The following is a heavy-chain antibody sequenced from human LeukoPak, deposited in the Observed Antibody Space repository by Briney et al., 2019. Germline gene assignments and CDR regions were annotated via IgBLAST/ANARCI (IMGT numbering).Heavy chain of an antibody. J-gene: IGHJ4*02. D-gene: IGHD5-18*01. Sequence: SVRVSCKASGGTFSSYAISWERQAPGQGLEWMGGIIPIFGTANYAQKFQGRVTITADESTSTAYMELSSLRSEDTAVYYCARDKAPANSYGYVRDFDYWGQGTLVTVSS. V-gene: IGHV1-69*13. CDR2: IIPIFGTA. CDR1: GGTFSSYA. CDR3: ARDKAPANSYGYVRDFDY.